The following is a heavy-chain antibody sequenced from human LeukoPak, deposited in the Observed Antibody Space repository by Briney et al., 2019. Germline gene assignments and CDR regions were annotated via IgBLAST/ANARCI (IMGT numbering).Heavy chain of an antibody. V-gene: IGHV3-30*04. J-gene: IGHJ5*02. CDR2: ISYDGSNK. CDR3: ATMYYYGSGKENGFDP. D-gene: IGHD3-10*01. Sequence: PGGSLRPSCAASGFTFSSYAMHWVRQAPGKGLEWVAVISYDGSNKYYADSVKGRFTISRDNSKNTLYLQMNSLRAEDTAVYYCATMYYYGSGKENGFDPWGQGTLVTVSS. CDR1: GFTFSSYA.